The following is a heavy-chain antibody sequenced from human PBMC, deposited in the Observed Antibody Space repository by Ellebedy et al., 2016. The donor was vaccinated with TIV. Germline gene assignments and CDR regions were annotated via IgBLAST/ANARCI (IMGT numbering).Heavy chain of an antibody. CDR1: GGSVSSGSHS. J-gene: IGHJ5*02. CDR3: ARVAALPPNWFDP. D-gene: IGHD2-15*01. Sequence: SETLSLTXTVSGGSVSSGSHSWSWIRQPPGKGLEWIGYIYYSGSTKYIPSLQSRVTISVDTSKNQFSLKLSSVTAADTAVYYCARVAALPPNWFDPWGQGTLVTVSS. CDR2: IYYSGST. V-gene: IGHV4-61*01.